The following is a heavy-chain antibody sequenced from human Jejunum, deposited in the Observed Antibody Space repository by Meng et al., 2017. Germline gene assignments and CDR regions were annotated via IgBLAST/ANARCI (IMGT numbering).Heavy chain of an antibody. J-gene: IGHJ4*02. CDR3: AGGHN. V-gene: IGHV3-7*01. Sequence: GGSLRLSYAASGFTFSRNWMSWVRQAPGKGLEWVANIKEDGSVKSYVDSVKGRFTISRDNTKNSLYLQMNSLRDEDTAIYYCAGGHNWGQGTLVTVSS. CDR1: GFTFSRNW. CDR2: IKEDGSVK.